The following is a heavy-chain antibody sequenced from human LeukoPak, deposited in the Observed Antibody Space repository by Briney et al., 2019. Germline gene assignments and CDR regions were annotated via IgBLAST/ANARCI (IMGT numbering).Heavy chain of an antibody. D-gene: IGHD6-13*01. Sequence: SETLSLTCTVSGGSISNYWWSWIRQPPGKGLEWIGYVFDSGGTNYNPSLKSRVTISVDTSKKQFSLKLSSVTAADTAVYCCARGYSSSWNYFEYWGQGTLVTVSS. CDR1: GGSISNYW. V-gene: IGHV4-59*01. CDR2: VFDSGGT. CDR3: ARGYSSSWNYFEY. J-gene: IGHJ4*02.